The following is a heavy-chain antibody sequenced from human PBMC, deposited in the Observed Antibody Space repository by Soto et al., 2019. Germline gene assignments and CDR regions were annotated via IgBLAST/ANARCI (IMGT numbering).Heavy chain of an antibody. J-gene: IGHJ6*02. Sequence: PGESLKISCKGSGYSFIDYWIGWVRQVPGKGLEWMGVIYPGDSDTRYSPSFQGHVTISADKSISTAYLQWSTLKASDTAKYYCARYGGNSDMDYYYGMDVWGQGTTVTVSS. CDR2: IYPGDSDT. CDR3: ARYGGNSDMDYYYGMDV. D-gene: IGHD2-21*02. CDR1: GYSFIDYW. V-gene: IGHV5-51*01.